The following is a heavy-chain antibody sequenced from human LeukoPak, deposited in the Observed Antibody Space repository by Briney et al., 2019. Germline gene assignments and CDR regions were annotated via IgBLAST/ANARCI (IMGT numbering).Heavy chain of an antibody. D-gene: IGHD4-11*01. CDR1: GFTFSNYG. CDR2: ISGSGGST. J-gene: IGHJ4*02. CDR3: AKERSPVTEPYFDY. V-gene: IGHV3-23*01. Sequence: GGSLRLSCVGSGFTFSNYGMSWVRQAPGKGLEWVSAISGSGGSTYYADSVRGRFTISRDNSKNTLYLQMNSLRAEDTAVYYCAKERSPVTEPYFDYWGQGTLVTVSS.